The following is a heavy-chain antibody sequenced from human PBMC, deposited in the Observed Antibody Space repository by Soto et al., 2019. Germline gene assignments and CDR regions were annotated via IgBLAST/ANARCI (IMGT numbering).Heavy chain of an antibody. CDR2: ISGSGGST. CDR3: AKGGQLWSRQPFYY. D-gene: IGHD5-18*01. Sequence: PGGSLRLSCAASGFTFSIYAVSWVRQAPGKGLEWVSAISGSGGSTYYADSVKGRFTISRDNSKNTLYLQMNRLRAEDTAVYYCAKGGQLWSRQPFYYWGQGTLVTVSS. J-gene: IGHJ4*02. CDR1: GFTFSIYA. V-gene: IGHV3-23*01.